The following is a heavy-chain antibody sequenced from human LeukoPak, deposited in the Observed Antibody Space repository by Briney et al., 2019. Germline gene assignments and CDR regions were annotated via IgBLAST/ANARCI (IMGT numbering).Heavy chain of an antibody. CDR1: GFTFSSYG. CDR2: INTDGSGT. J-gene: IGHJ4*02. Sequence: GSLRLSCAASGFTFSSYGMSWVRQAPGKGLVWVSRINTDGSGTTYADSVKGRFTISRDNAKNTLYLQMNGLRAEDTAVYYCTRAYDSGTYSSFDYWGQGTLVTVTS. V-gene: IGHV3-74*01. D-gene: IGHD3-10*01. CDR3: TRAYDSGTYSSFDY.